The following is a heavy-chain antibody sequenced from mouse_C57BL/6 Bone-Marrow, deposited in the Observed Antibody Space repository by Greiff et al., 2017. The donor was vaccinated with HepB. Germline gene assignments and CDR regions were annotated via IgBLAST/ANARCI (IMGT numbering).Heavy chain of an antibody. V-gene: IGHV1-61*01. CDR3: ASNYYDYAGSAMDY. D-gene: IGHD2-4*01. J-gene: IGHJ4*01. CDR1: GYTFTSYW. Sequence: VQLQQSGAELVRPGSSVKLSCKASGYTFTSYWMDWVKQRPGQGLEWIGNIYPSDSETHYNQKFKDKATLTVDKSSSTAYMQLSSLTSEDSAVYYCASNYYDYAGSAMDYWGQGTSVTVSS. CDR2: IYPSDSET.